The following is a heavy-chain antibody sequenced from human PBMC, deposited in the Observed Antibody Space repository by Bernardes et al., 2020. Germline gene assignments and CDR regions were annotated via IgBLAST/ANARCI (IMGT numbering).Heavy chain of an antibody. D-gene: IGHD6-19*01. CDR3: ARQQWLVRVFDY. Sequence: SETLSLTCAVYGGSFSGYYWSWIRQPPGKGLEWIGEINHSGSTNYNPSLKSRVTISVDTSKNQFSLKLSSVTAADTAVYYCARQQWLVRVFDYWGQGTLVTVSS. CDR1: GGSFSGYY. CDR2: INHSGST. J-gene: IGHJ4*02. V-gene: IGHV4-34*01.